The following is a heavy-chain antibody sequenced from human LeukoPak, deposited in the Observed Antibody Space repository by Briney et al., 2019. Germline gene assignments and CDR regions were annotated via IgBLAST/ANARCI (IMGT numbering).Heavy chain of an antibody. CDR3: AKGNFYDGSGYIDY. CDR1: GFRSHDYA. CDR2: INWNSGSI. V-gene: IGHV3-9*02. Sequence: GGSLRLSCAVSGFRSHDYAMHWVRQAPGKGLEWVASINWNSGSIGYADSVKGRFTISRDNAKNSLYLQMNSLRPDDMALYFCAKGNFYDGSGYIDYWGQGTLVTVSS. J-gene: IGHJ4*02. D-gene: IGHD3-22*01.